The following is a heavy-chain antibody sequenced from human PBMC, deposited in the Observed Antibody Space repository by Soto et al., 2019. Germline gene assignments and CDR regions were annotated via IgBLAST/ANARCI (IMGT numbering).Heavy chain of an antibody. D-gene: IGHD3-3*01. CDR1: GFSLTTSGVG. CDR3: AHRVLRTVFGLVTTTAIYFDF. Sequence: QITLNESGPPVVRPTETLTLTCRSPGFSLTTSGVGVGWIRQSPGKAPEGLALIYWDDDKRYSASLKSRLTITKYTAKNQVVLTVSDLDPTDTATYYCAHRVLRTVFGLVTTTAIYFDFWGQGTPVAVSS. V-gene: IGHV2-5*02. J-gene: IGHJ4*02. CDR2: IYWDDDK.